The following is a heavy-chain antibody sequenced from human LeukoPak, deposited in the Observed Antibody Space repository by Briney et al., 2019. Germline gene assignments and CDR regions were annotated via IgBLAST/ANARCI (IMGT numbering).Heavy chain of an antibody. Sequence: PSETLSLTCTVSGHSISSGYYWGWIRQPPGKGLEWIGSIYHSGSTYYNPSLKSRVTISVDTSKNQFSLKLSSVTAADTAVYYCARDFWSGYAPNWFDPWGQGTRVTASS. D-gene: IGHD3-3*01. CDR1: GHSISSGYY. V-gene: IGHV4-38-2*02. CDR2: IYHSGST. J-gene: IGHJ5*02. CDR3: ARDFWSGYAPNWFDP.